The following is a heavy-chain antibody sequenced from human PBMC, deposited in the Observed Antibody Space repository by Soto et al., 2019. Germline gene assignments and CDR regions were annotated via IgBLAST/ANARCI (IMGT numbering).Heavy chain of an antibody. D-gene: IGHD6-13*01. CDR2: INHSGST. CDR1: GGSFSGYY. CDR3: AGTGYYFDY. V-gene: IGHV4-34*01. Sequence: SETLSLTCAVYGGSFSGYYWSWIRQPPGKGLEWIGEINHSGSTNYNPSLKSRVTISVDTSKNQFSLKLSSVTAADTAVYYCAGTGYYFDYWGQGTLVTVSS. J-gene: IGHJ4*02.